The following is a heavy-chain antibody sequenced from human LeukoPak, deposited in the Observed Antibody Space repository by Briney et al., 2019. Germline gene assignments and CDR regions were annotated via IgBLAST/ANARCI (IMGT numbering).Heavy chain of an antibody. CDR3: ARGVAAGTPGVGVDY. V-gene: IGHV1-69*05. D-gene: IGHD6-13*01. CDR2: IIPIFGTA. Sequence: GASVKVSCKASGGTFSSYAISWVRQAPGQGLEWMGGIIPIFGTANYAQKFQGRVTITTDESTSTAYTELSSLRSEDTAVYYCARGVAAGTPGVGVDYWGQGTLVTVSS. CDR1: GGTFSSYA. J-gene: IGHJ4*02.